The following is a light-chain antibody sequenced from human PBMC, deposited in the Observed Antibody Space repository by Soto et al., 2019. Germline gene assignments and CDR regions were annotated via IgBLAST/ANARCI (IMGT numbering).Light chain of an antibody. J-gene: IGKJ5*01. V-gene: IGKV1-39*01. CDR1: QSIASY. Sequence: DIPMTQSPSSLSASIGDRVTITCRASQSIASYLNWYQQRPGKAPKLLIYAASNLQSGVPSTFSGSGSGTDFTLTLSQLPTGEFATYSCQQSYSTPITFGQGTRLEIK. CDR3: QQSYSTPIT. CDR2: AAS.